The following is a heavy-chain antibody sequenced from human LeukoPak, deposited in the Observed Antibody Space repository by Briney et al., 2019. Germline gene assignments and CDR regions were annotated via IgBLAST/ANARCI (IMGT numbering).Heavy chain of an antibody. Sequence: SETLSLTCTVSDDSISDYYRGWIRQPPGKGLEWIGYFHNSGTSTYNPSLKSRVTISADTSKNQFSLKLNSLTIADTAVYYCTRGAGLLIDYWGQGILVTVSS. CDR1: DDSISDYY. CDR3: TRGAGLLIDY. J-gene: IGHJ4*02. D-gene: IGHD3-16*01. V-gene: IGHV4-59*01. CDR2: FHNSGTS.